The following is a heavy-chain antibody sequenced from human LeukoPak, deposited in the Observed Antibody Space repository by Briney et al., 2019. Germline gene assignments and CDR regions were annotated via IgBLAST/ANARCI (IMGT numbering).Heavy chain of an antibody. J-gene: IGHJ4*02. CDR3: ARAGYGSGSYGFYFDY. V-gene: IGHV4-38-2*01. CDR1: GHFISSGYY. CDR2: IYHSGST. D-gene: IGHD3-10*01. Sequence: SETLSLTCAVSGHFISSGYYWGWIWQPPGKGLEWIGSIYHSGSTYYSPSLKSRVTISLDTSKNQFSLKLSSVTAADTAVYYCARAGYGSGSYGFYFDYWGQGTLVTVSS.